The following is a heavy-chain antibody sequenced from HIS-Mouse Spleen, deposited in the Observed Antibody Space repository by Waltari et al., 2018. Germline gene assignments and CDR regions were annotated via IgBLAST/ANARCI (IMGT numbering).Heavy chain of an antibody. CDR1: GGSISSSSYY. D-gene: IGHD6-13*01. Sequence: QLQLQESGPGLVKPSETLSLTCTVSGGSISSSSYYWGWIRQPPGKGLEGIGSINYSGSTYYHPSLKRRVTISVDTSKNQFSLKLSSVTAADTAVYYCAREIPYSSSWYDWYFDLWGRGTLVTVSS. CDR3: AREIPYSSSWYDWYFDL. CDR2: INYSGST. J-gene: IGHJ2*01. V-gene: IGHV4-39*07.